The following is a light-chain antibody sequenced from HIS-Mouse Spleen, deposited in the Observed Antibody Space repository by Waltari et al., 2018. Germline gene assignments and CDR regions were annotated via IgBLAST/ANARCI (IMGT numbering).Light chain of an antibody. CDR2: KDS. V-gene: IGLV3-10*01. J-gene: IGLJ2*01. CDR1: ALPKKY. Sequence: SYELTQPPSVSVSPGQTARITCSGAALPKKYSYWYQQKSGQAPVLFIYKDSKRPSGFPERFSGASSGTMATLTISGAQVEDEADYYCYSTDSSGNHRVFGGGTKLTVL. CDR3: YSTDSSGNHRV.